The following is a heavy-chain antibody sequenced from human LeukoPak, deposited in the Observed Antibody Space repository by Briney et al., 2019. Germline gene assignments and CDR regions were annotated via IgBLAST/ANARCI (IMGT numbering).Heavy chain of an antibody. CDR3: ARVGDTRSYYYYFDY. CDR1: GGPFSGYY. D-gene: IGHD3-22*01. V-gene: IGHV4-34*01. CDR2: IHHSGAT. J-gene: IGHJ4*02. Sequence: SETLSLTCGVYGGPFSGYYWSWIRQPPGKGLEWIGEIHHSGATNYHPSLKSRVTISVDTSRNQFSLKLNSVTAADTAVYYCARVGDTRSYYYYFDYWGQGTLVTVSS.